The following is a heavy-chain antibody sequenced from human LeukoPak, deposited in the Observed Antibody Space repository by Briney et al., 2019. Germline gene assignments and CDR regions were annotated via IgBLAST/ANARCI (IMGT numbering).Heavy chain of an antibody. CDR2: IYYSGST. J-gene: IGHJ4*02. CDR1: GGSTSSYY. Sequence: PSETLSLTCTVSGGSTSSYYWSWIRQPPGKGLEGIGCIYYSGSTNYNPSLNSRVTISVDTSKNQFSLKLSSVTAADTAVYYCARGLAARTIIYFDYWGQGTLVTVSS. CDR3: ARGLAARTIIYFDY. D-gene: IGHD6-6*01. V-gene: IGHV4-59*01.